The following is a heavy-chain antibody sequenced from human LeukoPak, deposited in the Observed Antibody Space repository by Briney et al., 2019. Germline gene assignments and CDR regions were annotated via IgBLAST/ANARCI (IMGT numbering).Heavy chain of an antibody. V-gene: IGHV3-7*01. CDR1: GFIFTGYF. CDR3: ATDRGWRTSGYYLYYCEY. D-gene: IGHD3-3*01. CDR2: IKHDGSEK. Sequence: GGPLRLSCAASGFIFTGYFMSWVRQAPGKGLEWVASIKHDGSEKYYVDSVRGRFTISRDNTKNLLYLQMSSLRAEDTAVYYCATDRGWRTSGYYLYYCEYWGQGTLVTFSS. J-gene: IGHJ4*02.